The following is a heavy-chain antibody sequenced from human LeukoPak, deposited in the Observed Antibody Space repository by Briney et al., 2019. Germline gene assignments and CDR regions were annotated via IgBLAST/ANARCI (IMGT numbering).Heavy chain of an antibody. D-gene: IGHD6-19*01. Sequence: LAGGSLRLSCAASGFTFSSYAMSWVRQAPGKGLEWVSAISGSGGSTYYADSVKGRFTISRDNSKNTLYLQMNSLRAEDTAVYYCAKDSKNRIAVAYFDYWGQGTLVTVSS. J-gene: IGHJ4*02. CDR1: GFTFSSYA. V-gene: IGHV3-23*01. CDR2: ISGSGGST. CDR3: AKDSKNRIAVAYFDY.